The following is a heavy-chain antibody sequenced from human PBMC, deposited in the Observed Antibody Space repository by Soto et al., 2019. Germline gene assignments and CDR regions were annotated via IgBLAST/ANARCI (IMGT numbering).Heavy chain of an antibody. Sequence: SETLSLTCTVSGGSISSSNYYWAWLRQPPGKGLEWIGSIFYTGTTYYNPSLRSRVTISVDTSKNQFSLKLSSVTAADTALYYCARAMNLFYDSWGQGTRVTVSS. V-gene: IGHV4-39*01. CDR3: ARAMNLFYDS. CDR2: IFYTGTT. CDR1: GGSISSSNYY. D-gene: IGHD3-3*01. J-gene: IGHJ5*01.